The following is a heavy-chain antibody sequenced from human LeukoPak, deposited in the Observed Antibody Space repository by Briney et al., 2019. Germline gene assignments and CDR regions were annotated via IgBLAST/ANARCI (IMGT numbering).Heavy chain of an antibody. V-gene: IGHV2-5*01. CDR2: IYWNDDK. Sequence: CGPTLVKPTQTLTLTCTFSGFSLSTRGGGVGWIRQPPGKALEWLSLIYWNDDKRYSPSLKSRLTITKDTSKNQVVLTMTNMDPVDTATYYCAHRRTGPVDYWGQGTLVTVSS. J-gene: IGHJ4*02. D-gene: IGHD3-10*01. CDR3: AHRRTGPVDY. CDR1: GFSLSTRGGG.